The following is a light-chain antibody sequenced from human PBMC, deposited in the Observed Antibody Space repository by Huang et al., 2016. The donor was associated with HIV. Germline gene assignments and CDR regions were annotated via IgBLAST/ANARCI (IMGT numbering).Light chain of an antibody. Sequence: ETVMTQSPATLSLSPWERATLSCRASQTVSSTSLSWYQQKPGQAPRLLIHGTSTRATDIPARFSGSGSGRDVTITVSSRQPEDLAVYYCHQDYCFPPTFGGGTRVEIK. V-gene: IGKV3D-7*01. J-gene: IGKJ4*02. CDR2: GTS. CDR1: QTVSSTS. CDR3: HQDYCFPPT.